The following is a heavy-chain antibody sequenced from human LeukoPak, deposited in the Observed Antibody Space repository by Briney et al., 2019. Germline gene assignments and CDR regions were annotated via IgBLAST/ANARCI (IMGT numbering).Heavy chain of an antibody. CDR2: IYYSGNT. V-gene: IGHV4-39*06. D-gene: IGHD3-3*01. CDR3: TRGTGFGLVDY. J-gene: IGHJ4*02. Sequence: MTSETLSLTCTVSGGSISSYYWGWIRQPPGKGLEWIGSIYYSGNTYYNASLKSRVTISLDASSNQFPLKLNSVTAADTAVYYCTRGTGFGLVDYWGQGTLVTVSS. CDR1: GGSISSYY.